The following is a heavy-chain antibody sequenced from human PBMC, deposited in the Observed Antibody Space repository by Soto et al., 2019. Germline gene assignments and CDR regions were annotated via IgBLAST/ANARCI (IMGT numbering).Heavy chain of an antibody. CDR3: TPELYYYDSSGYYSSDY. CDR2: IWYDGSNK. Sequence: PGGSLRLSCAASGFTFSSYGMHWVRQAPGKGLEWVAVIWYDGSNKYYADSVKGRFTISRDNSKNTLYLQMNSLRAEDTAVYYCTPELYYYDSSGYYSSDYWGQGTLVTVSS. CDR1: GFTFSSYG. J-gene: IGHJ4*02. D-gene: IGHD3-22*01. V-gene: IGHV3-30*02.